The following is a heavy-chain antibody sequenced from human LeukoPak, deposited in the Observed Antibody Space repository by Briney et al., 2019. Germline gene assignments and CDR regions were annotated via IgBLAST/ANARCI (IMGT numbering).Heavy chain of an antibody. J-gene: IGHJ5*02. CDR1: GYSFTSYW. CDR3: ARHLAAAGLYNWFDP. CDR2: IYPGDSDT. V-gene: IGHV5-51*01. Sequence: GESLKISCKGFGYSFTSYWIGWVRQMPGKGLEWMGIIYPGDSDTRYSPSFQGQVTISADKSISTAYLQWSSLKASDTAMYYCARHLAAAGLYNWFDPWGQGTLVTVSS. D-gene: IGHD6-13*01.